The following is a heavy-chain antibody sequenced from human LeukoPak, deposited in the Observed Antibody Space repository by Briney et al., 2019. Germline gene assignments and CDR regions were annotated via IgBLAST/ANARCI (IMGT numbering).Heavy chain of an antibody. J-gene: IGHJ4*02. V-gene: IGHV3-53*01. CDR1: GFTVSRNY. CDR3: ARVADFWSGYYGY. D-gene: IGHD3-3*01. Sequence: GGSLRLSCAASGFTVSRNYMSWVRQAPGKGLEWVSVIYSGGNTYYADFVKGRFTISRDNAKNSLYLQMNSLRAEDTAVYYCARVADFWSGYYGYWGQGTLVTVSS. CDR2: IYSGGNT.